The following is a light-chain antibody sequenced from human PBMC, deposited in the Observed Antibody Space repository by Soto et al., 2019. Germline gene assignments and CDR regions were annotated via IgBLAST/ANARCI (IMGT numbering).Light chain of an antibody. J-gene: IGLJ1*01. CDR1: TGPVTSGHY. CDR2: DTT. V-gene: IGLV7-46*01. Sequence: AVVTPEPSLTVSPGGTVTLTCGSNTGPVTSGHYPYWFQQKPGQAPTILIYDTTNKLSWTPARFSGSLLGDKAALTLSGAQPEDVADYYCLLSYGGADSVFGAGTKLTVL. CDR3: LLSYGGADSV.